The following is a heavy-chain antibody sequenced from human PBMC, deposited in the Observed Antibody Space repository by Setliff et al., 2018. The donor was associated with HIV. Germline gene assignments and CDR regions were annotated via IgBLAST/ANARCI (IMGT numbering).Heavy chain of an antibody. V-gene: IGHV4-38-2*02. D-gene: IGHD3-16*01. CDR2: INHGGRT. Sequence: PSETLSLTCIVSNNSITNGYYWAWIRQPPGQGLEWVGSINHGGRTYYSPSLESRVAISVDTSKNQFSLHFQSVTAADTAIYFCARLVDFSYNSYHLYAFDFWGHGALVTVSS. CDR1: NNSITNGYY. J-gene: IGHJ4*01. CDR3: ARLVDFSYNSYHLYAFDF.